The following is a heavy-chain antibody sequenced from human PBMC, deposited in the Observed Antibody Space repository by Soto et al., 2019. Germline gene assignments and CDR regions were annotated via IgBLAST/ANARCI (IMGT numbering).Heavy chain of an antibody. CDR3: ARESSGWYQSGACYYGMDV. Sequence: VGSLRLSCAASGFTFSSYNMNWVRQAPGKGLEWVSYISSSSSTIYYADSVKGRFTISRDNAKNSLYLQMNSLRDEDTAVYYCARESSGWYQSGACYYGMDVWGQGTTVTVSS. J-gene: IGHJ6*02. CDR2: ISSSSSTI. V-gene: IGHV3-48*02. CDR1: GFTFSSYN. D-gene: IGHD6-19*01.